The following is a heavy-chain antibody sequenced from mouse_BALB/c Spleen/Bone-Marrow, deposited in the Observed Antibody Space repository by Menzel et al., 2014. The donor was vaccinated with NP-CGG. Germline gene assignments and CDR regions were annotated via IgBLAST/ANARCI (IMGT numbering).Heavy chain of an antibody. J-gene: IGHJ1*01. CDR3: ARDRNNDIHWYLDV. D-gene: IGHD2-12*01. Sequence: EVKVEESGGGLVQPGGSLRLSCAPSGFTFSDYYMSWVRQPPGKALEWLGFIRNKAKGYTTEYIPSVKGRFTISRDNSQSMLYLQINTLRAEDSATYYCARDRNNDIHWYLDVWGAGTTVTVSS. CDR1: GFTFSDYY. CDR2: IRNKAKGYTT. V-gene: IGHV7-3*02.